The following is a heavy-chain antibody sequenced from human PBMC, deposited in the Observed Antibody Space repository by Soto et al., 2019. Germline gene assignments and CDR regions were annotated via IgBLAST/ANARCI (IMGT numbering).Heavy chain of an antibody. CDR2: ISSSGGST. D-gene: IGHD6-13*01. CDR3: AKGRGVAAALPDYYYSMDV. J-gene: IGHJ6*04. V-gene: IGHV3-23*01. Sequence: EVQLLESGGGLVQPGGSLRLSCAASGCTFSSYAMSWVRQAPGKGLEMVSAISSSGGSTYYADSEKGRFTIPRDISKNTLYLQKNSLRAEATAIYYCAKGRGVAAALPDYYYSMDVWGTGNTVTVSS. CDR1: GCTFSSYA.